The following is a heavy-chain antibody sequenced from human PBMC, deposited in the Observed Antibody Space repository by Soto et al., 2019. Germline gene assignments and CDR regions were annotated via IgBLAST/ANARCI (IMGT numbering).Heavy chain of an antibody. CDR3: AKDDLEGTADYDSSGH. V-gene: IGHV3-23*01. D-gene: IGHD3-22*01. CDR1: GFTFSSYA. Sequence: EVQLLESGGGLVQPGGSLRLSCAASGFTFSSYAMSWVRQAPGKGLEWVSAISGSGGSTYYADSVKGRFTISRDNSKNTLYLQMNSLRAEDTAVYYCAKDDLEGTADYDSSGHWGQGTLVTVSS. J-gene: IGHJ4*02. CDR2: ISGSGGST.